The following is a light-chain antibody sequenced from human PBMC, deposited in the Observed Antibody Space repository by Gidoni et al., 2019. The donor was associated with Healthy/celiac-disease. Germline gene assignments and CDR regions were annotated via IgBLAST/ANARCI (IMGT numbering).Light chain of an antibody. Sequence: QSALTQPPSASGSPGQSVTIPCTGTSSDLGGYNYVSWYQQHPGKAPKLMIYEVSKRPSGVPDRFSGSKSGNTASLTVSGLQAEDEADYYCSSYAGSNNPVVFGGGTKLTVL. CDR2: EVS. CDR1: SSDLGGYNY. J-gene: IGLJ2*01. CDR3: SSYAGSNNPVV. V-gene: IGLV2-8*01.